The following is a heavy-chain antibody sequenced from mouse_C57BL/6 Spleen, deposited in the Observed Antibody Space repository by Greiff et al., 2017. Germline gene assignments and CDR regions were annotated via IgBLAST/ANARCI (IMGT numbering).Heavy chain of an antibody. Sequence: QVQLQQSGAELVRPGTSVKVSCKASGYAFTNYLIEWVKQRPGQGLEWIGVINPGSGGTNYNEKFKGKATLTADKSSSTADMQLSSLTSEDSAVYFCARGNYSREAWFAYWGQGTLVTVSA. CDR1: GYAFTNYL. CDR2: INPGSGGT. D-gene: IGHD2-12*01. V-gene: IGHV1-54*01. CDR3: ARGNYSREAWFAY. J-gene: IGHJ3*01.